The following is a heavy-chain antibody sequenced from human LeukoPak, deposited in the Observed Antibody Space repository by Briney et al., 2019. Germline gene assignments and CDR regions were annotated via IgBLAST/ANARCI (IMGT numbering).Heavy chain of an antibody. Sequence: GGSLRLSCAASGFSFSGYWMSWVRQAPGKGLEWVANINQDGSAQYYVDSVKGQFTISRDNAKNTLYLQMSGLRAEDTAIYYCAKSMTGVNDYWGQGTLVTVSS. D-gene: IGHD3-9*01. CDR3: AKSMTGVNDY. V-gene: IGHV3-7*01. CDR1: GFSFSGYW. J-gene: IGHJ4*02. CDR2: INQDGSAQ.